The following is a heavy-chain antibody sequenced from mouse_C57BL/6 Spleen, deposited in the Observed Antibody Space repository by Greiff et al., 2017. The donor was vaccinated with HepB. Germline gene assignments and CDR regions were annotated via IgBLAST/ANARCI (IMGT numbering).Heavy chain of an antibody. CDR1: GFTFTDYY. V-gene: IGHV7-4*01. D-gene: IGHD2-10*02. J-gene: IGHJ4*01. Sequence: EVKVVESGGGLVQPGASLRLSCAASGFTFTDYYMSWVRQPPGKAPEWLALIRNKANGYTTEYTASVKGRFTISRDNSQNILYLQMNTLRAEDSATYHWVKAPLVPYYAMDYWGQGTSVTVSS. CDR3: VKAPLVPYYAMDY. CDR2: IRNKANGYTT.